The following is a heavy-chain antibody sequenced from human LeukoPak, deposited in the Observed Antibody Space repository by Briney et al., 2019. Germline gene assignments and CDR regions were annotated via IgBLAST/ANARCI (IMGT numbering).Heavy chain of an antibody. D-gene: IGHD3-22*01. CDR2: ISHSGTA. CDR1: GASINNYY. J-gene: IGHJ4*02. V-gene: IGHV4-59*08. Sequence: SETLSLTCTVSGASINNYYWSWIRQPPGKGLEWIGYISHSGTASYSPSAKSRVAISVHKSENQFSLTLSSVTAADTAVYYCARRFVDSSGYYYDDYRGQGILVTVSS. CDR3: ARRFVDSSGYYYDDY.